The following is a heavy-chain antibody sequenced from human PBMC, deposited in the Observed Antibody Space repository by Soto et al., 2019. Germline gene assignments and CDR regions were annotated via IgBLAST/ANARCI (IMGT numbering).Heavy chain of an antibody. V-gene: IGHV3-21*01. CDR3: ARDLGPAYDYIWGSYRYTGAFDY. CDR2: FSSSSSYI. J-gene: IGHJ4*02. Sequence: GGSLRLSCAASGFTFSSYSMNWARQAPGKGLEWVSSFSSSSSYIYYAGSVKGRFTISRDNAKNSLYLQMNSLRAEDTAVYYCARDLGPAYDYIWGSYRYTGAFDYWGQETLVTVSS. CDR1: GFTFSSYS. D-gene: IGHD3-16*02.